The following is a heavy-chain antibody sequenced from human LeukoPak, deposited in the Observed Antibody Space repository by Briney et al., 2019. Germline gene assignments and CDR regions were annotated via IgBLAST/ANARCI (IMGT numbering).Heavy chain of an antibody. Sequence: SETLSLTCTVSGDSISSYYWSWIRQPPGKGLEWIGYIYYSGSTNYNPSLKSRVTISVDTSKNQFSLRLSSVTAADTAVYYCAKKQQSSGMAFDIWGQGTMVTVSS. J-gene: IGHJ3*02. D-gene: IGHD1/OR15-1a*01. V-gene: IGHV4-59*01. CDR1: GDSISSYY. CDR2: IYYSGST. CDR3: AKKQQSSGMAFDI.